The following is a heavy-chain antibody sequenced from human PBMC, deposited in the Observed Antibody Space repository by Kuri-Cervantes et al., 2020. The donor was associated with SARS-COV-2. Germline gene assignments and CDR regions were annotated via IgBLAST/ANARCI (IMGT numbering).Heavy chain of an antibody. Sequence: GESLKISCKGSGYSFTSYWIGWVRQAPGKGLEWVANIKQDGSEKYYVDSVKGRFTISRDNAKNSLYLQMNSLRAEDTAVYYCAREIITIFGVNFDYWGQGTLVTVSS. CDR1: GYSFTSYW. CDR2: IKQDGSEK. CDR3: AREIITIFGVNFDY. D-gene: IGHD3-3*01. V-gene: IGHV3-7*01. J-gene: IGHJ4*02.